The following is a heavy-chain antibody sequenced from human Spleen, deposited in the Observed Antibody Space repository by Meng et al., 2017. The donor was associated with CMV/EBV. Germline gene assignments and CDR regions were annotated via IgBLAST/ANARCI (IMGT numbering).Heavy chain of an antibody. CDR1: GGSFSSSF. CDR2: VHHRENA. CDR3: ARGRGSGFLTSHYFGF. D-gene: IGHD3-3*01. Sequence: GSLRLSCAVSGGSFSSSFWNWIRQTPGKGLEWIGEVHHRENASYTPSLKGRANISVDRSRNQLSLTLHSVTAADTAVYYCARGRGSGFLTSHYFGFWAQGTLVTVSS. V-gene: IGHV4-34*01. J-gene: IGHJ4*02.